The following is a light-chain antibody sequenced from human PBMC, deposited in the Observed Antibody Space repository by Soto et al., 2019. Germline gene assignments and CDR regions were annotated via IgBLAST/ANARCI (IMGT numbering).Light chain of an antibody. CDR3: QAWDSSTVV. CDR1: KLGDKY. J-gene: IGLJ2*01. Sequence: SYELTQPPSVSVSPGQTASITCSGDKLGDKYVCWYQQKPGQSPVVVIYQDSKRPSGIPERISGSNSGNTATLTISGTQAMDEADYYCQAWDSSTVVFGGGTKLTVL. CDR2: QDS. V-gene: IGLV3-1*01.